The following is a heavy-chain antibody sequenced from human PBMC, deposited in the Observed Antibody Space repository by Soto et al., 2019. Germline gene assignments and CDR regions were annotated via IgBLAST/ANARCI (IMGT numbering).Heavy chain of an antibody. CDR1: GFTFSDYY. D-gene: IGHD3-10*01. CDR2: ISSSGNTI. V-gene: IGHV3-11*01. CDR3: ARETYYYDSGSYGGWFDP. Sequence: QVQLVESGGGLVEPGGSLRLSCAASGFTFSDYYMNWIRQAPGKGLEWVSYISSSGNTIYYADSVKGRFTVSRDNAKNSLSRQMDRLRAEDTAVYYCARETYYYDSGSYGGWFDPWGQGTLVTVSS. J-gene: IGHJ5*02.